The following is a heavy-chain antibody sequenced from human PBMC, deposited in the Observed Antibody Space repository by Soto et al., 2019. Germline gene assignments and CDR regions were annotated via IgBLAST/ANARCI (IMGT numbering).Heavy chain of an antibody. Sequence: GGSLRLSCAASVFTFSNYAMNWVRQAPGKGLEWVSGISGNSGFTYYTDSVKGRFTISRDNSKNTLFLQMNALRDEDTAIYYCAKVGSFYVPRSPFDYWGRGIVVTVSS. CDR3: AKVGSFYVPRSPFDY. D-gene: IGHD1-26*01. CDR2: ISGNSGFT. J-gene: IGHJ4*02. V-gene: IGHV3-23*01. CDR1: VFTFSNYA.